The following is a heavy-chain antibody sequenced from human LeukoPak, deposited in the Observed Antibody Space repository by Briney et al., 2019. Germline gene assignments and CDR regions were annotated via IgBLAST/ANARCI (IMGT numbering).Heavy chain of an antibody. CDR1: GSTFSSYS. J-gene: IGHJ6*02. CDR2: ISSSSSYI. D-gene: IGHD6-13*01. Sequence: GGSLRLSCAASGSTFSSYSMNWVRQAPGKGLEWVSSISSSSSYIYYADSVKGRFTISRDNAKNSLYLQMNSLRAEDTAVYYCARDIAAGRNYYYYGMDVWGQGTTVTVSS. CDR3: ARDIAAGRNYYYYGMDV. V-gene: IGHV3-21*01.